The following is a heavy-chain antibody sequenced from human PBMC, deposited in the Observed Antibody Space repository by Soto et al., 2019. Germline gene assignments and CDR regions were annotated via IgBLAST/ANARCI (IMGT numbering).Heavy chain of an antibody. CDR1: GFSLSTSGVG. V-gene: IGHV2-5*02. CDR3: AHRQITRSVVVAAMEEDWFDP. D-gene: IGHD2-15*01. Sequence: SGPTLVKPTQTLTLTCTFSGFSLSTSGVGVGWIRQPPGKALEWLALIYWDDDKRYSPSLKSRLTITKDTSKNQVVLTMTNMDPVDTATYYCAHRQITRSVVVAAMEEDWFDPWGQGTLVTVSS. CDR2: IYWDDDK. J-gene: IGHJ5*02.